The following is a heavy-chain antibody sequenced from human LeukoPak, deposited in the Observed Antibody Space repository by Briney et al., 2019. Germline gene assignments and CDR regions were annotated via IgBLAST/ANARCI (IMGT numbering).Heavy chain of an antibody. CDR2: IYPGDSDS. J-gene: IGHJ4*02. V-gene: IGHV5-51*01. D-gene: IGHD4-17*01. CDR3: ARGHGDYSYYCVY. Sequence: GESLKISCKGSGYSFPSSWIAWVRQMPGKGLEWMGMIYPGDSDSRYSPSFQGQVTISADKSINTAYLQWSSLKASDTAIYYCARGHGDYSYYCVYWGQGTLVSVSS. CDR1: GYSFPSSW.